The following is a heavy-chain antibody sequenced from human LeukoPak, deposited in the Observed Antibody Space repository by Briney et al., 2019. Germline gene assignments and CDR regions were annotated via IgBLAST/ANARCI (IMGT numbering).Heavy chain of an antibody. V-gene: IGHV1-18*01. CDR1: GYTVTSYG. Sequence: ASVKVSCKASGYTVTSYGFSWVRQAPGQGLEWMGWISTYYGNTNYAQKLQDRVTMTTDTSTSTAHMELTSLRSDDTAVYYCARVYSTNYYGSGDRPFLFDYWGQGTVVTVSS. J-gene: IGHJ4*02. CDR2: ISTYYGNT. CDR3: ARVYSTNYYGSGDRPFLFDY. D-gene: IGHD3-10*01.